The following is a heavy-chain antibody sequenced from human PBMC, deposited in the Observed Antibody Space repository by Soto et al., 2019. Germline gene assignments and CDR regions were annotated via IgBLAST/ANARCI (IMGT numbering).Heavy chain of an antibody. CDR1: GYTFTNYG. Sequence: QVQLVQSAPEVKKPGASVTVSCKASGYTFTNYGLTWLRQAPGQGPQWMGRISTYNGLTNYAQKFQRRITMTTDASTNIVSIELRSLTSDDTAVYYCARDLSNAYNFGDWFDPWGQGNLVTVSS. CDR2: ISTYNGLT. D-gene: IGHD3-16*01. J-gene: IGHJ5*02. CDR3: ARDLSNAYNFGDWFDP. V-gene: IGHV1-18*04.